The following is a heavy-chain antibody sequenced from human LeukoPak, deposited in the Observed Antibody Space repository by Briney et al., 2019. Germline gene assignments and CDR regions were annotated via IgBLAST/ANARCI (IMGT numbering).Heavy chain of an antibody. CDR2: IKQDGSEK. D-gene: IGHD2-15*01. Sequence: GGSLRLSCAASGFTFSSYWMSWVRQAPGKGLEWVANIKQDGSEKYYVDSVKGRFTISRDNAKNSLYLQMNSLRAEDTAIYYCAKNGDRGAYCSGGTCYPYYYYYMDVWGKGTTVTISS. V-gene: IGHV3-7*03. CDR3: AKNGDRGAYCSGGTCYPYYYYYMDV. CDR1: GFTFSSYW. J-gene: IGHJ6*03.